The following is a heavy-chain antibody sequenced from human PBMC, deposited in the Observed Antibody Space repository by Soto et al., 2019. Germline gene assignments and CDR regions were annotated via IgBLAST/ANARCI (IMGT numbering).Heavy chain of an antibody. D-gene: IGHD6-13*01. Sequence: QLQLQESGPGLVKPSETLSLTCTVSGGSISSSSYYWGWIRQPPGKGLEWIGSIYYSGSTYNNPSLKSRDTLSVVTSKNQFSLKLSSVTAADTAVYHCARHWPRIEAADPFDYWGQGTLVTVSS. CDR2: IYYSGST. J-gene: IGHJ4*02. CDR1: GGSISSSSYY. V-gene: IGHV4-39*01. CDR3: ARHWPRIEAADPFDY.